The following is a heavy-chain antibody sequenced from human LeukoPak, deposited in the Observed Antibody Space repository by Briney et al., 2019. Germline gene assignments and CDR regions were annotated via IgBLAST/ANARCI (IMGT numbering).Heavy chain of an antibody. CDR1: GYTFTGYY. D-gene: IGHD6-6*01. Sequence: ASVKVSCKASGYTFTGYYMHWVRQAPGQGLEWMGWINPNSGGTNYAQKFQGWVTMTRDTSISTAYMELSSLRSEDTAVYYCARGGVVYSSSSHHDYWGQGTLVTVSS. V-gene: IGHV1-2*04. CDR3: ARGGVVYSSSSHHDY. CDR2: INPNSGGT. J-gene: IGHJ4*02.